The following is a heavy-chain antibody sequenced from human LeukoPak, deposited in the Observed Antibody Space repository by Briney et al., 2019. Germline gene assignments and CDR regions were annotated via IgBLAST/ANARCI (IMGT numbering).Heavy chain of an antibody. Sequence: PSETLSLTCTVSGGSISSYYWSWIRQPPGKGLEWIGYIYYSGSTNYNPSLKSRVTISVDTSKNQFSLKLSSVAAADTAVYYCARGRIEAAGILDYWGQGTLVTVSS. D-gene: IGHD6-13*01. CDR1: GGSISSYY. CDR2: IYYSGST. CDR3: ARGRIEAAGILDY. V-gene: IGHV4-59*08. J-gene: IGHJ4*02.